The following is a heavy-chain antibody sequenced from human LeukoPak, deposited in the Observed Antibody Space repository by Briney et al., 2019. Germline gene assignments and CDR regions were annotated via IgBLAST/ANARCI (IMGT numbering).Heavy chain of an antibody. D-gene: IGHD5-24*01. CDR3: ARDRYGDGFAHLDY. J-gene: IGHJ4*02. Sequence: ASVKVSCKGSGYTFTSYAIHWVRQAPGQGLEWMGWITPSDGTNYPQKFQGRVAITWDTSITTAYMDLTRLTSDDTAVYYCARDRYGDGFAHLDYWGQGALVTVSS. CDR1: GYTFTSYA. CDR2: ITPSDGT. V-gene: IGHV1-2*02.